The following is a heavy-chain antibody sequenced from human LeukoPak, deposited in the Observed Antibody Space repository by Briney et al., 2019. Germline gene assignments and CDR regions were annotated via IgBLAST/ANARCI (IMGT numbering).Heavy chain of an antibody. CDR1: GYTFTGYY. CDR2: INPNSGGT. V-gene: IGHV1-2*02. CDR3: ARTWYRVSDRPFDP. J-gene: IGHJ5*02. D-gene: IGHD2-15*01. Sequence: ASVKVSCKASGYTFTGYYMHWVRQAPGQGLEWMGWINPNSGGTDYAQKFQGRVTMTRDTSISTAYMELSRLRSDDTAVYYCARTWYRVSDRPFDPWGQGTLVTVSS.